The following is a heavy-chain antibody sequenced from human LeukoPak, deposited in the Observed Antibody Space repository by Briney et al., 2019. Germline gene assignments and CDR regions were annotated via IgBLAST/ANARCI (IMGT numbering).Heavy chain of an antibody. V-gene: IGHV3-23*01. CDR3: ATTRIFYKDYFDF. D-gene: IGHD3-9*01. CDR1: GFTFSSYG. CDR2: IHGSGGST. J-gene: IGHJ4*02. Sequence: GGSLRLSCAASGFTFSSYGMSWVRQAPGKGLEWVSAIHGSGGSTYYADSVKGRFTFSRDISKNTLYLQMNSLRADDTAVYYCATTRIFYKDYFDFWGQGTLVTVSS.